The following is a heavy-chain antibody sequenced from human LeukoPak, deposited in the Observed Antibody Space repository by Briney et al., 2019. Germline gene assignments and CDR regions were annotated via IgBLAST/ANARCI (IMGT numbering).Heavy chain of an antibody. D-gene: IGHD2/OR15-2a*01. J-gene: IGHJ3*02. V-gene: IGHV1-2*06. Sequence: ASVKVPCKASGYTFTGYYMHWVRQAPGQGLEWMGRINPNTGGTNYAQRFQGRVTMTRDTSISTAYMELSRLRSDDTAVYYCARDFRGFYDAFDIWGQGTMVTVSS. CDR3: ARDFRGFYDAFDI. CDR2: INPNTGGT. CDR1: GYTFTGYY.